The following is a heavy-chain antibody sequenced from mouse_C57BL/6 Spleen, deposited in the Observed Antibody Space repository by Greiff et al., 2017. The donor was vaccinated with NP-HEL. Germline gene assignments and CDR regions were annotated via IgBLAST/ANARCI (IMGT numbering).Heavy chain of an antibody. CDR2: IHPYNDDT. CDR1: GYTFTTYS. J-gene: IGHJ3*01. Sequence: VQLQQSGAELVKPGASVKMSCKASGYTFTTYSIEWMKQNPGKSLEWIGNIHPYNDDTKYTEKFKGKATMTVEKSSSTVYLVLSRLASDDAAVYYCARRGDSSAFAYWGQGTMVTVSA. V-gene: IGHV1-47*01. CDR3: ARRGDSSAFAY. D-gene: IGHD1-1*01.